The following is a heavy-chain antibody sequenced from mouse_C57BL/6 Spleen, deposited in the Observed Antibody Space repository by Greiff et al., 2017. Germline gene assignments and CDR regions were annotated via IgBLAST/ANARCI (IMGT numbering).Heavy chain of an antibody. CDR2: ISPNSGST. Sequence: VKLQQPGAELVKPGASVKLSCKASGYTFTSYWMHWVKQRPGQGLEWIGMISPNSGSTNYNEKFKSKATLTVDKSSSTAYMQLSSLTSEDSAVYYCARIPRTTVVSPYYFDYWGQGTTRTVSS. D-gene: IGHD1-1*01. CDR3: ARIPRTTVVSPYYFDY. V-gene: IGHV1-64*01. J-gene: IGHJ2*01. CDR1: GYTFTSYW.